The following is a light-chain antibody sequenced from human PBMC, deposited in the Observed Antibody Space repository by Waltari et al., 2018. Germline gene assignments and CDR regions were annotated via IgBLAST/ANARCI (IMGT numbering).Light chain of an antibody. Sequence: SYELTQPPSVSVSPGQTASITCSGDQLGDKYACWYQQKPGQSPVLVINQDSKRPSGVPDRFSGSKSGNTASLTVSGLQAEEESDYYCSSYAGSNISYVFGTGTKVTVL. J-gene: IGLJ1*01. CDR1: QLGDKY. CDR3: SSYAGSNISYV. V-gene: IGLV3-1*01. CDR2: QDS.